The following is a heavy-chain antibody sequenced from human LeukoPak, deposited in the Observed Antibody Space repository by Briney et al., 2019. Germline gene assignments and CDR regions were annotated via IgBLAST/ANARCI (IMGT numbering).Heavy chain of an antibody. CDR3: AKDRNRRGIAAARWFDP. Sequence: GGSLRLSCAASGFTFSSYAMSWVRQAPGKGLEWVSAISGSGGSTYYADSVKGRFTISRDNSKNTLYLQMNSLRAEDTAVYYCAKDRNRRGIAAARWFDPWGQGTLVTVSS. D-gene: IGHD6-13*01. J-gene: IGHJ5*02. V-gene: IGHV3-23*01. CDR2: ISGSGGST. CDR1: GFTFSSYA.